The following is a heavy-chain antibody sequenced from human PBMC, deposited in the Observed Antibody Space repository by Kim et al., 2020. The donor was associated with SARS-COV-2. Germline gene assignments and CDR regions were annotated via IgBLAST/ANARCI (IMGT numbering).Heavy chain of an antibody. V-gene: IGHV3-30*01. CDR3: ARDYYDSSGPSGMDV. Sequence: DSVKGRFTISRDNSKNTLYLQMNSLRAEDTAVYYCARDYYDSSGPSGMDVWGQGTTVTVSS. D-gene: IGHD3-22*01. J-gene: IGHJ6*02.